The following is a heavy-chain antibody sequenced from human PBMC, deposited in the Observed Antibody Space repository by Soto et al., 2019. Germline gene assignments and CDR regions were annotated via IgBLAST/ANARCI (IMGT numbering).Heavy chain of an antibody. CDR1: GGSISSGDYY. CDR3: ARVRYRSWYFYAFDY. Sequence: PSETLSLTCTVSGGSISSGDYYWSWIRQHPEKGLEWIGYIYYSGSTYYSPSLKSRLTISVDSSKNQFSLELSSVTAADTAVYYCARVRYRSWYFYAFDYWGQGTLVTVSS. J-gene: IGHJ4*02. D-gene: IGHD6-13*01. CDR2: IYYSGST. V-gene: IGHV4-31*03.